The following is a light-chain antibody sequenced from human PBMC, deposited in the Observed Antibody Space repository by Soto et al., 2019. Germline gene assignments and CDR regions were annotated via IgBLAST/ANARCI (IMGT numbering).Light chain of an antibody. Sequence: EIVLKRCLFIVSLYRGDRATXSCRASRSVLTSLAWYQQKPAQSPSLLVYDASSIATGIPDRFDGGESGTDFTLSISRLKHEDFAVYSWQHCGTSRALGQGGK. V-gene: IGKV3-20*01. CDR1: RSVLTS. J-gene: IGKJ1*01. CDR2: DAS. CDR3: QHCGTSRA.